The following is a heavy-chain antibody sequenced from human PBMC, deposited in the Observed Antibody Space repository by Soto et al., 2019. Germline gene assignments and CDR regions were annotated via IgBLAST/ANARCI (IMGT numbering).Heavy chain of an antibody. V-gene: IGHV4-31*03. CDR3: ARVGRYYDSGVWGGYFEY. CDR2: LYYSGVT. CDR1: GGSISSGGYY. D-gene: IGHD3-22*01. Sequence: QVQLQESGPGLVKPSQTLSLTCTVSGGSISSGGYYWSWIRQDPGKDLEWIEYLYYSGVTYYNSSLKSRVTISVDTSKNQFSLKLNSVTAADTAVYYCARVGRYYDSGVWGGYFEYWGQGTLVTVTS. J-gene: IGHJ4*02.